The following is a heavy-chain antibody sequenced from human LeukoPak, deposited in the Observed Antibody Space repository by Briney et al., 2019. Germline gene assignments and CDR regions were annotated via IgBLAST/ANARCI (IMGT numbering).Heavy chain of an antibody. CDR3: ARDTPMVRGVPSYMDV. Sequence: PSETLSLTCTVSGGSISTYYWSWIRQPPGKGLEWIGYIFYSGSTNYNPSLKSRVTISVDTSKNQFSLKLSSVTAADTAVYYCARDTPMVRGVPSYMDVWGKGTTVTISS. V-gene: IGHV4-59*01. D-gene: IGHD3-10*01. J-gene: IGHJ6*03. CDR2: IFYSGST. CDR1: GGSISTYY.